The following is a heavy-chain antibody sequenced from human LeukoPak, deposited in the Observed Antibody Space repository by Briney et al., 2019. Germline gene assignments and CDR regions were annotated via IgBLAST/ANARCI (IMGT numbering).Heavy chain of an antibody. D-gene: IGHD4-17*01. J-gene: IGHJ3*02. Sequence: GGSLRLSCAASGFTFSNAWMSWVRQALGKGLEWVGRIKSKTDGGTTDYAAPVKGRFTISRDDSKNTLYLQMNSLKTEDTAVYYCTTSGGDYFGAAFDIWGQGTMVTVSS. CDR3: TTSGGDYFGAAFDI. V-gene: IGHV3-15*01. CDR1: GFTFSNAW. CDR2: IKSKTDGGTT.